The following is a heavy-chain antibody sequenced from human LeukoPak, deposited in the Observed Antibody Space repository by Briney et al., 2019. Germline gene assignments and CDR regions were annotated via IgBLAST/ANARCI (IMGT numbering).Heavy chain of an antibody. CDR1: GYSISSGYY. D-gene: IGHD6-13*01. J-gene: IGHJ5*02. Sequence: SETLSLTCTVSGYSISSGYYWGWIRQPPGKGLEWIGSIYHSGSTYYNPSLKSRVTISVDTSKNQYSLKLSPVTAADTAVYYCARVLRIAAADTNWFDPWGQGTLVTVSS. CDR3: ARVLRIAAADTNWFDP. CDR2: IYHSGST. V-gene: IGHV4-38-2*02.